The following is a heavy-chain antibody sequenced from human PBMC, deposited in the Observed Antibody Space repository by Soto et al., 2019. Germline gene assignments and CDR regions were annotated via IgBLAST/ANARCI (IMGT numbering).Heavy chain of an antibody. J-gene: IGHJ5*02. V-gene: IGHV1-69*06. D-gene: IGHD6-13*01. Sequence: QVQLVQSGAEVKKPGSSVKVSCKASGGTFSNSAIGWVRKAPGQGLEWMGGIIPMFGTANYAQKFQGRVTITADTSTSTAYMDLSSLRSEDTAFYYCARGYNSNWDVFYLWGQGTLVTVSP. CDR1: GGTFSNSA. CDR2: IIPMFGTA. CDR3: ARGYNSNWDVFYL.